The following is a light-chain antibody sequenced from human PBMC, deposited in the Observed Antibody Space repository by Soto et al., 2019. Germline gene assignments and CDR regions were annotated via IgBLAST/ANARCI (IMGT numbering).Light chain of an antibody. CDR2: DVT. J-gene: IGLJ1*01. CDR1: SNDVGLYNY. V-gene: IGLV2-14*03. Sequence: QSVLTQPASVSGSPGQSITISCTGTSNDVGLYNYVSWYQQHPGRAPKLMIYDVTERPSGVSNRFSGSKSGNTASLTISGLQAEDDGDYYCSSYTISTTYVFGTGTKVTVL. CDR3: SSYTISTTYV.